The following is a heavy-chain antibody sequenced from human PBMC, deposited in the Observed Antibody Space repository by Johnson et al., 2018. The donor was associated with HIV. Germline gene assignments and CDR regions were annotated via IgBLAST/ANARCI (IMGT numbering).Heavy chain of an antibody. CDR3: ASQVRGLRLGVDAFDI. J-gene: IGHJ3*02. Sequence: QVQLVESGGGVVQPGRSLRLSCAASGFTFSSYGMHWVRQATGKGLEWVAVISYDGSNKYYADSVKGRFTISRDNSKNTLYLQMNKLRAEDTAVYFCASQVRGLRLGVDAFDIWGQGTMVTVSS. CDR2: ISYDGSNK. V-gene: IGHV3-30*03. CDR1: GFTFSSYG. D-gene: IGHD3-16*01.